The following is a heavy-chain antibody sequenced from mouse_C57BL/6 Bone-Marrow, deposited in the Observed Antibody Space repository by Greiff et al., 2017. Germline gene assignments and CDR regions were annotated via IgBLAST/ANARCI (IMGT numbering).Heavy chain of an antibody. CDR3: ARLITTVVAKGFDY. CDR1: GFTFSSYG. V-gene: IGHV5-6*02. Sequence: DVKLQESGGDLVKPGGSLKLSCAASGFTFSSYGMSWVRQTPDKRLEWVATISSGGSYTYYPDSVKGRFTISRDNAKNTLYLQMSSLKSEDTAMYYCARLITTVVAKGFDYWGQGTTLTVSS. CDR2: ISSGGSYT. D-gene: IGHD1-1*01. J-gene: IGHJ2*01.